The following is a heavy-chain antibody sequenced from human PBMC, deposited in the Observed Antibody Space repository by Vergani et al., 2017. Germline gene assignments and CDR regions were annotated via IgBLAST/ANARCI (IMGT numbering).Heavy chain of an antibody. V-gene: IGHV4-34*01. Sequence: QVQLQQWGAGLLKPSETLSLTCAVYGGSFSGYYWSWIRQPPGKGLEWIGEINHSGSTTYNPYLKRRVTISVDTSTNQFSLKLSSVTAADTAVYYCARPQYSSGWFDAFDIWGQGTMVTVSS. CDR2: INHSGST. CDR1: GGSFSGYY. CDR3: ARPQYSSGWFDAFDI. J-gene: IGHJ3*02. D-gene: IGHD6-19*01.